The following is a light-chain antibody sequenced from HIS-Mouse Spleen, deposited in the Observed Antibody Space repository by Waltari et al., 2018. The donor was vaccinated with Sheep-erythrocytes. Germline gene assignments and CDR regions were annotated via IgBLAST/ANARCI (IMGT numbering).Light chain of an antibody. V-gene: IGLV2-11*01. J-gene: IGLJ1*01. CDR2: DVS. Sequence: QSALTQPRSVSGSPGQSVTISCTGTSSDVGGYNYVSWYQQHPGKAPQLMIYDVSNRPSGVPDRFSGSKSGNTASLTISGLQAEEEADYYCCSYAGSYNHVFATGTKVTVL. CDR3: CSYAGSYNHV. CDR1: SSDVGGYNY.